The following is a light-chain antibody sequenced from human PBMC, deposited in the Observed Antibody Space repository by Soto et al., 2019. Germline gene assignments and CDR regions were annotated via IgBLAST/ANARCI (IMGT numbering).Light chain of an antibody. CDR2: DAS. V-gene: IGKV3-15*01. CDR1: QSVSNN. CDR3: QQYNNWPPLT. Sequence: ILMTQSPATLSVSPGERATLSCRASQSVSNNLAGDQQKPGQAPRLLIYDASTRATGIPARSSGSVSRTDFTLTISGLQSEDFAVYYCQQYNNWPPLTFGQGTKVEIK. J-gene: IGKJ1*01.